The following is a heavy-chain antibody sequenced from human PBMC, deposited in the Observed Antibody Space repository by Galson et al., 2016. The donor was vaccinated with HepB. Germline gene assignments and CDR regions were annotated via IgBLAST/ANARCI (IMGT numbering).Heavy chain of an antibody. V-gene: IGHV4-4*07. CDR1: GASISDYY. CDR2: IYSRGST. D-gene: IGHD2-21*01. Sequence: ETLSLTCTVSGASISDYYGSWIRQPAGKGLEWIGRIYSRGSTNYNPSLKSRVTMSVDTSKNQFSLKLSSVTAADTAVYYCATSHLTDGDSPFDYWGQGTLVTVSS. J-gene: IGHJ4*02. CDR3: ATSHLTDGDSPFDY.